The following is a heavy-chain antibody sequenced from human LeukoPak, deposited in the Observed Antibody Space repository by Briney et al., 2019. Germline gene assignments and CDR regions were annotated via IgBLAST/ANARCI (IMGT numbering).Heavy chain of an antibody. CDR3: ARGNIIGPFDY. D-gene: IGHD2/OR15-2a*01. J-gene: IGHJ4*02. CDR1: GGSISSYY. CDR2: IYYSGST. V-gene: IGHV4-59*01. Sequence: SETLSLTCIVSGGSISSYYWSWIRQPPGKGLEWIGYIYYSGSTNYNPSLKSRVTISVDTSKNQFSLKLSSVTAADTAVYYCARGNIIGPFDYWGQGTLVTVSS.